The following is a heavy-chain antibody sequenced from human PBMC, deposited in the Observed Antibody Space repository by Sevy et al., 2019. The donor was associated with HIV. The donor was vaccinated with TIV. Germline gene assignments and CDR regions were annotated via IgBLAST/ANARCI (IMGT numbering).Heavy chain of an antibody. CDR3: ARVPTYYFGSGTYFDY. CDR1: GYTFSSNG. V-gene: IGHV1-18*01. D-gene: IGHD3-10*01. J-gene: IGHJ4*02. Sequence: ASVKVSCKASGYTFSSNGIAWVRQAPGLGLQWMGWIGVYNGNSNYAQNLRDRVTMTTDTSTSTAYMELKSLRSDDTAVYYCARVPTYYFGSGTYFDYWGQGTLVTVSS. CDR2: IGVYNGNS.